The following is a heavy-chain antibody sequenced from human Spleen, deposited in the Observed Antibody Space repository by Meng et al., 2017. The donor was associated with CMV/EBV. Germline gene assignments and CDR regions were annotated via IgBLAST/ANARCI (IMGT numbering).Heavy chain of an antibody. V-gene: IGHV1-69*09. D-gene: IGHD3-3*01. J-gene: IGHJ4*02. Sequence: VASGRAGAGVKKPGSLVKVTCKASGGPFSSYTISWGRQAPGQGLGWMGRIIPILGIANYAQKFQGRVTITADKSTSTAYMELSSLRSEDTAVYYCASSIFGVVIISPLGYWGQGTLVTVSS. CDR1: GGPFSSYT. CDR3: ASSIFGVVIISPLGY. CDR2: IIPILGIA.